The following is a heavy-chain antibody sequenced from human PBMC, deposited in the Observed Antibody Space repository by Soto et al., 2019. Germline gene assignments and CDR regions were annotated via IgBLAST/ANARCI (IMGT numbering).Heavy chain of an antibody. CDR2: ISSSSSYI. CDR3: ARLPALILVTGVGGDFDY. CDR1: GFTFSSYS. Sequence: EVQLVESGGGLVKPGGSLRLSCAASGFTFSSYSMNWVRQAPGKGLEWVSSISSSSSYIYYADSVKGRFTISRDNAKNSLYLQKNSLRAEDTAVYYWARLPALILVTGVGGDFDYWGQGTLVTVSS. D-gene: IGHD2-2*01. V-gene: IGHV3-21*01. J-gene: IGHJ4*02.